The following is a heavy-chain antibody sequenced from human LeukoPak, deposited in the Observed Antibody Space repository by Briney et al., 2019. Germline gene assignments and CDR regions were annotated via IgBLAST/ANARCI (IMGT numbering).Heavy chain of an antibody. CDR2: IYYSGST. Sequence: SETLSLTCTVSGGSISSYYWSWIQQPPGKGLEWIGYIYYSGSTNYNPSLKSRVTISVDTSKNQFSLKLSSVTAADTAVYYCARVKYNWNHAYYYYYMDVWGKGTTVTVSS. D-gene: IGHD1-20*01. J-gene: IGHJ6*03. CDR3: ARVKYNWNHAYYYYYMDV. V-gene: IGHV4-59*01. CDR1: GGSISSYY.